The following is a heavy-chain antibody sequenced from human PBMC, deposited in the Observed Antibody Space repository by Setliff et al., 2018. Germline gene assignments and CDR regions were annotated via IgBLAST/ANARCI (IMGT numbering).Heavy chain of an antibody. CDR3: AREEDGSSWFDP. D-gene: IGHD3-10*01. CDR1: GGTFSNYA. CDR2: IIPMLGKA. J-gene: IGHJ5*02. Sequence: GASVKVSCKASGGTFSNYAINWVRQAPGQGLEWMGGIIPMLGKANYAQKFQGRVTITADESTSTAYMELRSLKSEDTAVYYCAREEDGSSWFDPWGQGTLVTVSS. V-gene: IGHV1-69*10.